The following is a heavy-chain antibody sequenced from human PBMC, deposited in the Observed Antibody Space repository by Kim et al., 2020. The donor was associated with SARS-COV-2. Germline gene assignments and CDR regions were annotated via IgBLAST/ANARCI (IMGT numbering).Heavy chain of an antibody. J-gene: IGHJ4*02. V-gene: IGHV3-23*01. CDR3: AKSLDEYGDGFDF. Sequence: GGSLRLSCAASGLTFSSYGMSWVRQAPGKGLEWVSIISSGGGTTYYADSVKGRFTISRDNSKNTLYLQMNSLRAEDTAVYYCAKSLDEYGDGFDFWGQGTLVTVSS. CDR1: GLTFSSYG. CDR2: ISSGGGTT. D-gene: IGHD4-17*01.